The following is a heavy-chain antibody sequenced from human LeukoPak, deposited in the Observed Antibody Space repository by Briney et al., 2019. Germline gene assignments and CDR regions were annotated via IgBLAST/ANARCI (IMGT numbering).Heavy chain of an antibody. CDR1: GGSISSYY. D-gene: IGHD5-24*01. CDR3: ARRVVEMATIRGYYYYMDV. Sequence: PSETLSLTCTVSGGSISSYYWSWIRQPPGKGLEWIGYIYTSGSTNYNPSLKSRVTISVDTSKNQFSLKLSSVTAADTAVYYCARRVVEMATIRGYYYYMDVWGKGTTVTVSS. V-gene: IGHV4-4*09. CDR2: IYTSGST. J-gene: IGHJ6*03.